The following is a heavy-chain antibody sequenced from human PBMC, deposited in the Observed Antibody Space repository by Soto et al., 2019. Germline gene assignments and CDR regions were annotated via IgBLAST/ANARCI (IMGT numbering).Heavy chain of an antibody. Sequence: QVQLVQSGAEVKKPGSSVKVSCKASGGTFSSYAISWVRQAPGQGLEWMGGIIPIFGTANYAQKFQGRVTITADKSTSIAYMELSSLRSEDTAVYYCARVEDGSGSYYISIPRFDPWGQGTLFTVSS. CDR3: ARVEDGSGSYYISIPRFDP. CDR2: IIPIFGTA. D-gene: IGHD3-10*01. J-gene: IGHJ5*02. V-gene: IGHV1-69*06. CDR1: GGTFSSYA.